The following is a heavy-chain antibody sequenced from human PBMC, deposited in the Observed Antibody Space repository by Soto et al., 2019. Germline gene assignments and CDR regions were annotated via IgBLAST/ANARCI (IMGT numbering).Heavy chain of an antibody. D-gene: IGHD4-17*01. CDR3: ARPAATVIFYSGMDV. CDR1: GFTFSDYA. CDR2: ISFGGSNE. J-gene: IGHJ6*02. Sequence: QVQLVEFGGGAVQPGRSLRLSCAASGFTFSDYAMHWVRQAPGKGLEWVAIISFGGSNEHYADSVQGRFTISRDNSENTLYLQMNSLRADDTAVYYCARPAATVIFYSGMDVWGQGTTVTVSS. V-gene: IGHV3-30-3*01.